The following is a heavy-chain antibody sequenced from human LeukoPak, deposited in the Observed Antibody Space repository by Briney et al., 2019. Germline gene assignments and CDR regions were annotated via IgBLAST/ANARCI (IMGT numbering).Heavy chain of an antibody. J-gene: IGHJ4*02. D-gene: IGHD1-26*01. CDR1: GYTVASYC. CDR2: INPSGGST. Sequence: ASVKVSCKASGYTVASYCMHWVRQAPGQGLEWMGMINPSGGSTTYTQTFQGRVTMTRDTSTSTVYMELSSLRSEDTAVYYCARDSTPTYYSGTYYFDYWGQGTLVTVSS. V-gene: IGHV1-46*01. CDR3: ARDSTPTYYSGTYYFDY.